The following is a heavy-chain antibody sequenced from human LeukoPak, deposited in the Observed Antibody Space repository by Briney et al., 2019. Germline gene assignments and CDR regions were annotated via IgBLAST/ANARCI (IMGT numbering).Heavy chain of an antibody. D-gene: IGHD3-10*01. J-gene: IGHJ4*02. V-gene: IGHV4-59*12. CDR3: ARVLRSGTEFDY. CDR1: GGSISSYY. Sequence: PSETLSLTCTVSGGSISSYYWSWIRQPPGKGLEWIGYIYYSGSTNYNPSLKSRVTISVDTSKNQFSLKLSSVTAADTAVYYCARVLRSGTEFDYWGQGTLVTVSS. CDR2: IYYSGST.